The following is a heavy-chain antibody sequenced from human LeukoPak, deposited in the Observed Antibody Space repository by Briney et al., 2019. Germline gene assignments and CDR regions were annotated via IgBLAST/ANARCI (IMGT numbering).Heavy chain of an antibody. CDR3: ARDGGITMVRGVTLDAFDI. V-gene: IGHV1-69*05. CDR1: GGTFSSYA. Sequence: SVKVSCKASGGTFSSYAISWVRQAPGQGLEWMGGIIPIFGTANYAQKFQGRVTITTDESTSTAYMELSSLRSEDTAVYYCARDGGITMVRGVTLDAFDIWGQGTMVTVSS. J-gene: IGHJ3*02. D-gene: IGHD3-10*01. CDR2: IIPIFGTA.